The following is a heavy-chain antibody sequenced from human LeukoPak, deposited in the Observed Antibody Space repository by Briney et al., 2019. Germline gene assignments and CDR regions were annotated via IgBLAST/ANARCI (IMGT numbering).Heavy chain of an antibody. V-gene: IGHV3-23*01. CDR1: GFTFSSYA. J-gene: IGHJ4*02. CDR3: AKIRSSSWPPIYYFDY. CDR2: ISGSGGST. Sequence: GGSLRLSCAASGFTFSSYAMSWVRQAPGKGLEWVSAISGSGGSTYYADSVKGRFTISRDNSKNTLYLQMNSLRAEDTAVYYCAKIRSSSWPPIYYFDYWGQGTLVTVSS. D-gene: IGHD6-13*01.